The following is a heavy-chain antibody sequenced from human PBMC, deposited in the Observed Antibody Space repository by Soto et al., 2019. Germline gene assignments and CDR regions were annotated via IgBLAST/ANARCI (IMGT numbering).Heavy chain of an antibody. CDR1: GYTFTNYY. CDR3: AREPNESYYFDY. D-gene: IGHD5-18*01. CDR2: IRPSGGRT. J-gene: IGHJ4*02. V-gene: IGHV1-46*01. Sequence: HVHLVQSGAEVKKPGASVKVSCKASGYTFTNYYIHWVRQAPGQGLEWLGIIRPSGGRTEYAQRFQGRVTMTRDTSTSTVYMELTSLTSEDTAVYYCAREPNESYYFDYWGQGTLVTVSS.